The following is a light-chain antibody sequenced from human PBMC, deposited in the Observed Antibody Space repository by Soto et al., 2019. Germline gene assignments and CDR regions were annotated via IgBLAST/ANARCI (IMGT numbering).Light chain of an antibody. CDR3: GKWDSSLSAYV. CDR1: SSNIGNNY. Sequence: QCVVTQPPSGSAAPGQKVTISCSGSSSNIGNNYVSWYQQLPGTAPKLLIYDNNKRPSGIPDRFSGSKSGTSATLGITGLQTGDEADYYCGKWDSSLSAYVFGPGTKVTVL. V-gene: IGLV1-51*01. J-gene: IGLJ1*01. CDR2: DNN.